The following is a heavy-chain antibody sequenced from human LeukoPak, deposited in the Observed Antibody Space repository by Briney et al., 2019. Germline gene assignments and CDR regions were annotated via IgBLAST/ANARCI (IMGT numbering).Heavy chain of an antibody. D-gene: IGHD3-22*01. CDR3: ARVHGPYYYDSSGYHPDY. Sequence: SETLSLTCTVSGGSISSYYWSWIRQPPGKGLEWIGYIYYSGSTNYNPSLKSRVTISVDTSKNQFSLKLSSVTAADTAVYYCARVHGPYYYDSSGYHPDYWGQGTLVTVSS. J-gene: IGHJ4*02. V-gene: IGHV4-59*01. CDR2: IYYSGST. CDR1: GGSISSYY.